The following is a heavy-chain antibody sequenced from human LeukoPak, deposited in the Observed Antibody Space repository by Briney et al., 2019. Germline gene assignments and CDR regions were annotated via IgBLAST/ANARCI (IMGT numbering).Heavy chain of an antibody. CDR3: ARSIAADDGDFDY. D-gene: IGHD5-12*01. Sequence: ASVKVSCKASGYTFTAYHIHWVRQAPGQGLEWMGWINPNNGGTNYAQKFQGRVTMTRDTSISTAYMELSRLRSDDTAVYYCARSIAADDGDFDYWGQGTLVTVSS. CDR1: GYTFTAYH. J-gene: IGHJ4*02. CDR2: INPNNGGT. V-gene: IGHV1-2*02.